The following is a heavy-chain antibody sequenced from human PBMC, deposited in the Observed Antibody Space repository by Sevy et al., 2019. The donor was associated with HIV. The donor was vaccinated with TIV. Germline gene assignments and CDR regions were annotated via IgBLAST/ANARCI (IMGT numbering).Heavy chain of an antibody. J-gene: IGHJ6*03. CDR1: GGTFSSYA. V-gene: IGHV1-69*06. CDR3: ARVSGGTVGYMDV. Sequence: ASVKVSCKASGGTFSSYAISWVRQAPGQGLEWMGGIIPIFGTANYAQKFQGRVTITADKSTGTAYMELSSLRSEDTAVYYCARVSGGTVGYMDVWGKGTTVTVSS. D-gene: IGHD2-15*01. CDR2: IIPIFGTA.